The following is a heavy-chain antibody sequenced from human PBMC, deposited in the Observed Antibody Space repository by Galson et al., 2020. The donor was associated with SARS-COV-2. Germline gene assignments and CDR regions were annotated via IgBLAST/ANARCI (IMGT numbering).Heavy chain of an antibody. D-gene: IGHD2-21*02. V-gene: IGHV3-21*06. CDR3: VRYIASREDGGDHFEY. CDR1: GFTFSDYA. Sequence: KIGESLKISCVVSGFTFSDYAMNWVRQAPGKGLEWVSSMSSSGRNYIYYADSVKGRFTISRDNAKNSLYLEMNSLRTEDTAVYYCVRYIASREDGGDHFEYWGQGTLVSVSS. CDR2: MSSSGRNYI. J-gene: IGHJ4*02.